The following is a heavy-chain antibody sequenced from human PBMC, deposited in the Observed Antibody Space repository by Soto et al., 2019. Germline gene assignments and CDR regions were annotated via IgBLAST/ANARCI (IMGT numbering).Heavy chain of an antibody. Sequence: LRLSCAASGFTVSSSYLTWVRQAPGKGLEWVAILYTGTDTVYADSVKGRFTISRDNAKNSLYLQMNSLRAEDTAVYYCARGGGITMVRGVIGAFDYWGQGTLVTVSS. J-gene: IGHJ4*02. CDR1: GFTVSSSY. CDR2: LYTGTDT. CDR3: ARGGGITMVRGVIGAFDY. V-gene: IGHV3-53*01. D-gene: IGHD3-10*01.